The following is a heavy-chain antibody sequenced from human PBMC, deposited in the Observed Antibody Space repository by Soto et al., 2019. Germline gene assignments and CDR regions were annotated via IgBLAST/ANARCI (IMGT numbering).Heavy chain of an antibody. V-gene: IGHV5-10-1*01. CDR3: ARGGYCSSTSCYDPKTQFDY. CDR2: IDPSDSYT. CDR1: GYSFTSYW. D-gene: IGHD2-2*01. Sequence: GDSLKISCKGSGYSFTSYWISWVRQMPGKGLEWMGRIDPSDSYTNYSPSFQGHVTISADKSISTAYLQWSSLKASDTAMYYCARGGYCSSTSCYDPKTQFDYWGQGTLV. J-gene: IGHJ4*02.